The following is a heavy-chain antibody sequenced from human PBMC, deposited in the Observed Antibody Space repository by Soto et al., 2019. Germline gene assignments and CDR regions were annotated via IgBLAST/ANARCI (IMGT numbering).Heavy chain of an antibody. CDR2: IIPIFGTA. J-gene: IGHJ6*02. CDR3: ARNNGSPNYYYYYGMDV. CDR1: GGTFSSYA. Sequence: GASVKVSCKASGGTFSSYAISWVRQAPGQGLEWMGGIIPIFGTANYAQKFQGRVTITADESTSTAYMELSSLRSEDTAVYYCARNNGSPNYYYYYGMDVWGQGTTVTVS. D-gene: IGHD2-8*01. V-gene: IGHV1-69*13.